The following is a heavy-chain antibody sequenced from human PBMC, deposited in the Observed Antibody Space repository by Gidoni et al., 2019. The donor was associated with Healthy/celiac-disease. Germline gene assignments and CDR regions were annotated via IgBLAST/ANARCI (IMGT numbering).Heavy chain of an antibody. CDR2: IRSSTSYI. D-gene: IGHD3-22*01. V-gene: IGHV3-21*01. CDR3: GRDGHHYYDSSGYYPI. CDR1: AFTFSSYS. J-gene: IGHJ4*02. Sequence: EVQLVESGGGLVPPVRSLGLSCAASAFTFSSYSMNWVRQAPGKGLEWLSSIRSSTSYIYYAESGKGRCKISRDNAKNSLYRQMNRLRAEDTDVYYCGRDGHHYYDSSGYYPIWGQGTLVTVSS.